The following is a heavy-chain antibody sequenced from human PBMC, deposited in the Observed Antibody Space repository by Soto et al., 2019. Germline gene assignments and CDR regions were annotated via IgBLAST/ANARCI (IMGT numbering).Heavy chain of an antibody. CDR1: GFAFSSYW. V-gene: IGHV3-74*01. Sequence: EVQLVESGGGLVQPGGSLRLSCAASGFAFSSYWMHWVRKAPGKGLVWVSRINSDGSSTSYAESVKGRFTVSRDNAKNTLYLQMYGLRGDDTAVYYCSRDKMGATADYWGQGSLVTVSS. CDR2: INSDGSST. J-gene: IGHJ4*02. CDR3: SRDKMGATADY. D-gene: IGHD1-26*01.